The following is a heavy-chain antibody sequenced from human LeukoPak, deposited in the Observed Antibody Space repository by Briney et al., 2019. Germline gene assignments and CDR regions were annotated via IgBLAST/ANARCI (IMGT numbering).Heavy chain of an antibody. CDR2: ISWNSGVI. CDR1: GFTFDDYG. J-gene: IGHJ4*02. D-gene: IGHD6-13*01. CDR3: AKDRTIGAAGYFDY. Sequence: GGSLRLSCAASGFTFDDYGMHWVRHAPWKGLEWVSGISWNSGVIGYADSVKGRFTFSRDNAKNSLYLQMNSLRVEDTALYYCAKDRTIGAAGYFDYWGQGTLVTVSS. V-gene: IGHV3-9*01.